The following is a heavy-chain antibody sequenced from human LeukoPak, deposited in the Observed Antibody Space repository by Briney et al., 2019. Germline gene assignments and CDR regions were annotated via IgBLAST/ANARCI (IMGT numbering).Heavy chain of an antibody. D-gene: IGHD3-9*01. Sequence: RRAPVKVSCKASGYTFTSYYMHWVRQAPGQGLEWMGWINPNSGGTNYAQKFQGRVTMTRDTSISTAYMELSRLRSDDTAVYYCARMLSPHTYYDILTGLDYWGQGTLVTVSS. CDR2: INPNSGGT. CDR1: GYTFTSYY. V-gene: IGHV1-2*02. CDR3: ARMLSPHTYYDILTGLDY. J-gene: IGHJ4*02.